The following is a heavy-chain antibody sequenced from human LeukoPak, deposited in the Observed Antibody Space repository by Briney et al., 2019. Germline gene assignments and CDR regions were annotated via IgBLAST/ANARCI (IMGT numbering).Heavy chain of an antibody. CDR1: GYTFTSYG. D-gene: IGHD1-1*01. V-gene: IGHV1-18*01. J-gene: IGHJ4*02. CDR3: ARERMDNLDY. CDR2: ISAYNGNT. Sequence: PRASVKVSCKASGYTFTSYGICWVRLAPGQGLEWMGWISAYNGNTNYAQKLQGRVTMTTATSTSTAYMELRSLRSDDTAVYYCARERMDNLDYWGQGTLVTVSS.